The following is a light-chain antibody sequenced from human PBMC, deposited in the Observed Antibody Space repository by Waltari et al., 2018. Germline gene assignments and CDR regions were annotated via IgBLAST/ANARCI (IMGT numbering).Light chain of an antibody. CDR2: CAS. V-gene: IGKV3-20*01. CDR3: QQYGSLLT. J-gene: IGKJ4*01. Sequence: EIVLTQSPGTLSLSPGERATLSHRASQSVRSSYLAWYQQKPGQAPRPLIYCASSRATGIPDRFRGSGSGTDFTLTISRLDPEDFAVYYCQQYGSLLTFGGGTKVEIK. CDR1: QSVRSSY.